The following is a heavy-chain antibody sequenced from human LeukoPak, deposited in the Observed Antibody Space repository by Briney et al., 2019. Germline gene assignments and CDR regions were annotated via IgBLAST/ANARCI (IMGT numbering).Heavy chain of an antibody. Sequence: PSQTLSLTCTVSGGSISSGSYYWSWIRQHPGKGLEWIGYIYYSGSTKHNPSLKSRVTISVDTSKNQFSLKLSSVSAADTAVYYCARMYYYGSGSYSPYDYWGQGTLVTVSS. CDR3: ARMYYYGSGSYSPYDY. D-gene: IGHD3-10*01. J-gene: IGHJ4*02. CDR2: IYYSGST. CDR1: GGSISSGSYY. V-gene: IGHV4-61*01.